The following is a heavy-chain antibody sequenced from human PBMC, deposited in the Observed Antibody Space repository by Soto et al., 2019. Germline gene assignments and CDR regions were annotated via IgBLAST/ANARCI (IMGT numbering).Heavy chain of an antibody. Sequence: SETLSLTCTVSGDSVNSGAYYWSWIRQLPGKDLEWIGYIYFTGNTYYNPSLKSRLTMSVDKSKNKFSLNLTSVTAADTAMYSCGTTPYSREPFASWGQGTLVTVPS. D-gene: IGHD4-4*01. CDR2: IYFTGNT. V-gene: IGHV4-31*03. J-gene: IGHJ4*02. CDR1: GDSVNSGAYY. CDR3: GTTPYSREPFAS.